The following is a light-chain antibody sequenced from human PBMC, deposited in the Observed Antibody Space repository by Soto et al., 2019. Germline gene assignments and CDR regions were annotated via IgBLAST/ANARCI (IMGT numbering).Light chain of an antibody. J-gene: IGKJ2*01. CDR1: QSISNW. CDR3: KQHKSYSYT. V-gene: IGKV1-5*01. Sequence: DIQMTQSPSILSASVGDRVTITCRASQSISNWLAWYQQKPGRAPKVLIYDASSLQSGVPSRFRGSGSGTEFTLTISSLQTDDIATYSCKQHKSYSYTFGQGTNLEI. CDR2: DAS.